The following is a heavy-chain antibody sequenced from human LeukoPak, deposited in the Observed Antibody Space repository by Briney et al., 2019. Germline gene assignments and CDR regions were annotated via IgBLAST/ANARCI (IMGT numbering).Heavy chain of an antibody. V-gene: IGHV3-23*01. CDR1: GFTFSTYA. CDR2: ISGSGGST. CDR3: AREIRRERFTMIVDAFDI. Sequence: GGSLRLSCAASGFTFSTYAMTWVRQAPGKGLEWVSSISGSGGSTYYADSVKGRFTISRDNSKNTLYLQMNNLRVEDTAVYYCAREIRRERFTMIVDAFDIWGQGTMVTVSS. J-gene: IGHJ3*02. D-gene: IGHD3-22*01.